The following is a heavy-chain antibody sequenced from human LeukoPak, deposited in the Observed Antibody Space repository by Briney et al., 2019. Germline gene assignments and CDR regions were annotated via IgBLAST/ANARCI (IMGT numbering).Heavy chain of an antibody. CDR1: GFTFSSYS. V-gene: IGHV3-21*01. CDR3: AGDGDYDFWSGPLADY. Sequence: GGSLRLSCAASGFTFSSYSMNWVRQAPGKGLEWVSSISSSSSYIYYADSVKGRFTISRDNAKNSLYLQMNGLRAEDTAVYYCAGDGDYDFWSGPLADYWGQGTLVTVSS. CDR2: ISSSSSYI. J-gene: IGHJ4*02. D-gene: IGHD3-3*01.